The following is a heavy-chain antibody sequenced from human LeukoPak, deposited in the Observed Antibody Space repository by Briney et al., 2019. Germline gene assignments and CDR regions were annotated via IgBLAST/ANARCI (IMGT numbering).Heavy chain of an antibody. V-gene: IGHV4-34*01. CDR3: ARGRTRYYFDY. D-gene: IGHD1-14*01. J-gene: IGHJ4*02. CDR2: INHSGST. CDR1: GFTFSSYS. Sequence: GSLRLFCAASGFTFSSYSMNWVRQAPGKGLEWIGEINHSGSTNYNPSLKSRVTISVDTSKNQFSLKLSSVTAADTAVYYCARGRTRYYFDYWGQGTLVTVSS.